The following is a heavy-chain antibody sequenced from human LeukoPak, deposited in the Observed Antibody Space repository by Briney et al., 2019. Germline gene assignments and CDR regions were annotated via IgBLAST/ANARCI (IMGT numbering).Heavy chain of an antibody. V-gene: IGHV3-23*01. J-gene: IGHJ4*02. D-gene: IGHD3-10*01. Sequence: PGGSLRLSCAASGFTFSSYAMTWVRQAPGKGLEWVSGIITSGGSTNYADSVKGRFTISRDNSKNTLYLQMNSLRAEDTAVYYCAKGLGSGSLSFDYWGQGTLVTVSS. CDR1: GFTFSSYA. CDR2: IITSGGST. CDR3: AKGLGSGSLSFDY.